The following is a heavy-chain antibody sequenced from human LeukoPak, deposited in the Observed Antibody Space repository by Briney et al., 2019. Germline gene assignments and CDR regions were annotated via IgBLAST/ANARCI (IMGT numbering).Heavy chain of an antibody. CDR2: IVVGSGKT. CDR1: GYTLTGYY. CDR3: ASDTLYSGS. V-gene: IGHV1-58*02. Sequence: GASVKVSCKASGYTLTGYYMHWVRQAPGQRLEWIGWIVVGSGKTNYAQKFQERVTITRDMSTSTAYMELSSLRFEDTAIYYCASDTLYSGSWGQGTLVTVSS. J-gene: IGHJ4*02. D-gene: IGHD1-26*01.